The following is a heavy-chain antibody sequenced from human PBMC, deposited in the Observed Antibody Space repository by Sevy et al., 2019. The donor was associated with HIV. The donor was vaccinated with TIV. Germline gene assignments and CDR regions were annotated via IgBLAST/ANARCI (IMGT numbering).Heavy chain of an antibody. CDR3: AKDDYGDYTPTGVDV. D-gene: IGHD4-17*01. CDR2: ISGSGGST. Sequence: GGSLRLSCAASGFTFSSYAMSWVRQAPGKGLEWVSAISGSGGSTYYADSVKGRFTISRDNSKNTRYLQMNSLRAEDTAVYYCAKDDYGDYTPTGVDVWGKGTTVTVSS. V-gene: IGHV3-23*01. CDR1: GFTFSSYA. J-gene: IGHJ6*04.